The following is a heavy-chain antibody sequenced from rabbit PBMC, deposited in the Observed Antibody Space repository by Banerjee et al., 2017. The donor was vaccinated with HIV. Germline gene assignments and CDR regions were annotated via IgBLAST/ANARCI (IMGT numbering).Heavy chain of an antibody. J-gene: IGHJ4*01. V-gene: IGHV1S45*01. CDR3: AREDAGYAGYGYGYYFNL. CDR2: IGAGSSGNT. D-gene: IGHD6-1*01. Sequence: QEQLEESGGGLVQPEGSLTLTCTASGFSFSSSYWIWWVRQAPGKGLEWIACIGAGSSGNTGYASWAKGRFTISETSSTTVTLQMTSLTAADTATYFCAREDAGYAGYGYGYYFNLWGPGTLVTVS. CDR1: GFSFSSSYW.